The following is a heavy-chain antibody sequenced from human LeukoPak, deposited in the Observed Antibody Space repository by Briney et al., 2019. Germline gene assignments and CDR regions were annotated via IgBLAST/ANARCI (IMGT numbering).Heavy chain of an antibody. CDR1: GGSISSSSYY. V-gene: IGHV4-39*01. CDR3: ARGLSASGRDGYNLPTFDY. J-gene: IGHJ4*02. CDR2: IYYSGST. Sequence: SETLSLTCTVSGGSISSSSYYWGWIRQPPGKGLEWIGSIYYSGSTYYNPSLKSRVTISVDTSKNQFSLKLSSVTAADTAVYYCARGLSASGRDGYNLPTFDYWGQGTLVTVSS. D-gene: IGHD5-24*01.